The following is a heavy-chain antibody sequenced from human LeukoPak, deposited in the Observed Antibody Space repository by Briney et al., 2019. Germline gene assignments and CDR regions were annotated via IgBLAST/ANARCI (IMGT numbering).Heavy chain of an antibody. D-gene: IGHD3-22*01. J-gene: IGHJ4*02. V-gene: IGHV3-33*01. CDR1: GFTFSSYG. Sequence: GGSLRLSCAASGFTFSSYGMHWVRQAPGKGLEWGAVIRYDGSNKYYADSVKGRFTISRDNSKNTLYLQMNSLRAEDTAVYYCARGGYYYDSSDYYRSDYWGQGTLVTVSS. CDR2: IRYDGSNK. CDR3: ARGGYYYDSSDYYRSDY.